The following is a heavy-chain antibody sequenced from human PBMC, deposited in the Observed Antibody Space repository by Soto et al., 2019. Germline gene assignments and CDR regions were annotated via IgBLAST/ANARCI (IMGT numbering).Heavy chain of an antibody. D-gene: IGHD6-19*01. Sequence: SETLSLTCTVSGGSISSYYWSWIRQPPGKGLEWIGYIYYSGSTNYNPSLKSRVTISVDTSKNQFSLKLSSVTAADTAVYYCAREAYSSGWYTIGCFDYWGQGTLVTVSS. V-gene: IGHV4-59*01. CDR1: GGSISSYY. J-gene: IGHJ4*02. CDR2: IYYSGST. CDR3: AREAYSSGWYTIGCFDY.